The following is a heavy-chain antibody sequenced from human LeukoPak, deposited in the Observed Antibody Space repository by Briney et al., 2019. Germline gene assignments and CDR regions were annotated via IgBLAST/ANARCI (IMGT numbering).Heavy chain of an antibody. CDR2: ISSSSSYT. V-gene: IGHV3-11*06. CDR1: GFTFSDYY. J-gene: IGHJ4*02. CDR3: ARLGWATAPLDY. D-gene: IGHD5-12*01. Sequence: GGSLRLSCAAAGFTFSDYYMSWIRQAPGKGLEWVSYISSSSSYTNYADSVKGRFTISRDNAKNSLYLQMNSLRAEDTAVYYCARLGWATAPLDYWGQGTLVTVSS.